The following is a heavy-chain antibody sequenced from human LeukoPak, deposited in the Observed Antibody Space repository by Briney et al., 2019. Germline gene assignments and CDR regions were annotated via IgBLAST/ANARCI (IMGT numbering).Heavy chain of an antibody. Sequence: GSLRLSCAASGFTFSSYGMSWVRQAPGKGLEWVANIKQDGMEKYYVDSVKGRFTISRDNAKTSLYLQMNSLRAEDTAVYYCARRYGSGRWYYYMDVWGKGTTVTVSS. V-gene: IGHV3-7*01. J-gene: IGHJ6*03. CDR3: ARRYGSGRWYYYMDV. D-gene: IGHD3-10*01. CDR2: IKQDGMEK. CDR1: GFTFSSYG.